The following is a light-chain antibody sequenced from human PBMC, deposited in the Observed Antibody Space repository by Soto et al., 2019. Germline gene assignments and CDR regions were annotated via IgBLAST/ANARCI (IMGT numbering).Light chain of an antibody. CDR2: GAS. CDR1: QSVTNSY. V-gene: IGKV3-20*01. CDR3: QQYGSSIT. J-gene: IGKJ5*01. Sequence: EIVLTQSPGTLSLSPGERATLSCRASQSVTNSYLAWYQQNPGQAPRLLIYGASSRATGIPDRFSGSGSGTDFTLTISRLEPEDFAVYYCQQYGSSITFGQVTRLEIK.